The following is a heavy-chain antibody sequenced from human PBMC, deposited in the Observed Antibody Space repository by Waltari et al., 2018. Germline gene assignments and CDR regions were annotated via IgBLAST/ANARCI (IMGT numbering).Heavy chain of an antibody. CDR1: GYTFTDYY. CDR3: ATARTRSYGSGSSRYYYYMDV. D-gene: IGHD3-10*01. V-gene: IGHV1-69-2*01. Sequence: EVQLVQSGAEVKKPGATVKISCKASGYTFTDYYMHWVQQAPGKGLEWMGRVDPEDGETIYAEKFQCRVTITADTSTDTAYMELSSLRSEDTAVYYCATARTRSYGSGSSRYYYYMDVWGKGTTVTVSS. CDR2: VDPEDGET. J-gene: IGHJ6*03.